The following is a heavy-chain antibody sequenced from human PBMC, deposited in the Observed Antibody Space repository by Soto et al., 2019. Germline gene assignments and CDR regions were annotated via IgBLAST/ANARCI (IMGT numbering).Heavy chain of an antibody. V-gene: IGHV4-31*03. J-gene: IGHJ5*02. Sequence: QVQLQESGPGLVKPSQTLSLTCTVSGGSISSGGYYWSWIRQHPGKGLEWIGYIYYSGSTYYNPSLKSSITISVDTSKNQCSRKLSSVTAADTAVYYCARGELRFWFDPWGQGTLVTVSS. D-gene: IGHD1-26*01. CDR3: ARGELRFWFDP. CDR1: GGSISSGGYY. CDR2: IYYSGST.